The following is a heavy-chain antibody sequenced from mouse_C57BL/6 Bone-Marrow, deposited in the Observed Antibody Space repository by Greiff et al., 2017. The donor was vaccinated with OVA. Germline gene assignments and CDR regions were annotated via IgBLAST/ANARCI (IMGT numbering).Heavy chain of an antibody. J-gene: IGHJ4*01. CDR2: IDPENGDT. V-gene: IGHV14-4*01. Sequence: EVQLQQSGAELVRPGASVTLSCTASGFNIKDDYMHWVKQRPEQGLEWIGWIDPENGDTEYASKFQGKATITADTSANTAYQQLSSLTSEDTADYYCTSFLNLFYAMDYWGQVTSGTVSS. CDR1: GFNIKDDY. CDR3: TSFLNLFYAMDY.